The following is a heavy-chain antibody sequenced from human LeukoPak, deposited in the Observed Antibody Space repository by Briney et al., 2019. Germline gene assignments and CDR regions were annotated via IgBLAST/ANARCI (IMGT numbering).Heavy chain of an antibody. V-gene: IGHV5-51*01. CDR2: IYPGDSDT. D-gene: IGHD3-3*01. J-gene: IGHJ4*02. Sequence: GESLKIPCKGSGYSFTSYWIGWVRQMPGKGLEWMGIIYPGDSDTRYSPSFQGQVTISADKSISTAYLQWSSLKASDTAMYYCARLALGGVVITLIDYWGQGTLVAVSS. CDR3: ARLALGGVVITLIDY. CDR1: GYSFTSYW.